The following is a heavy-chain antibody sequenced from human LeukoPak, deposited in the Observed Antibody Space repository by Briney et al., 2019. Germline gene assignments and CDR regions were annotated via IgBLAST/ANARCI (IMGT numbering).Heavy chain of an antibody. CDR2: IYYSGST. V-gene: IGHV4-39*07. CDR3: ARVDLGGRTYYYESSGYYIFDY. CDR1: GGSISSSSYY. Sequence: PSETLSLTCTVSGGSISSSSYYWGWIRQPPGKGLEWIGSIYYSGSTYYNPSLKSRVTISVDTSKNQFSLKLSSVTAADTAVYYCARVDLGGRTYYYESSGYYIFDYWGQGTLVTVSS. J-gene: IGHJ4*02. D-gene: IGHD3-22*01.